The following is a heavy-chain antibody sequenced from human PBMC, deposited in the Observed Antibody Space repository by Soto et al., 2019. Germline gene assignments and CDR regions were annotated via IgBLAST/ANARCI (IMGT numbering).Heavy chain of an antibody. D-gene: IGHD3-16*01. CDR3: AHSMMGVPFDY. Sequence: QITLKESGPTLVKPTQTLTLTCTFPGFSRSTSGVGVGGIRRPPGKALEWLALIYWDDGRRYSPSLKSRLTSTKDTTKNQVVLTMTNMDPVDAATYYCAHSMMGVPFDYWGQGTLVTVSS. V-gene: IGHV2-5*02. J-gene: IGHJ4*02. CDR2: IYWDDGR. CDR1: GFSRSTSGVG.